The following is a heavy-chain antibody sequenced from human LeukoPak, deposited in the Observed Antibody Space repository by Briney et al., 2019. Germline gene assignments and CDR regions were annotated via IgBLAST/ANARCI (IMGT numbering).Heavy chain of an antibody. V-gene: IGHV4-59*08. Sequence: SETLSPTCTVSGDSMSRYYWNWIRQPPGKGLEWIGYISNTGGTNYNPSLKSRVAMSLDMSQNQFSLRLRYLTAADTAVYYCASAQWLLSPFDYWGQGTLVTVSS. CDR1: GDSMSRYY. J-gene: IGHJ4*02. D-gene: IGHD6-19*01. CDR3: ASAQWLLSPFDY. CDR2: ISNTGGT.